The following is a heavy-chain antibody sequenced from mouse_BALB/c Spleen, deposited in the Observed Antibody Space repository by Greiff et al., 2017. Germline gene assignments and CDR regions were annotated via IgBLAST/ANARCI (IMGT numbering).Heavy chain of an antibody. Sequence: EVKLQESGPSLVKPSQTLSLTCSVTGDSITSGYWNWIRKFPGNKLEYMGYISYSGSTYYNPSLKSRISITRDTSKNQYYLQLNSVTTEDTATYYCARGRYDVYYFDYWGQGTTLTVSS. D-gene: IGHD2-14*01. J-gene: IGHJ2*01. V-gene: IGHV3-8*02. CDR2: ISYSGST. CDR3: ARGRYDVYYFDY. CDR1: GDSITSGY.